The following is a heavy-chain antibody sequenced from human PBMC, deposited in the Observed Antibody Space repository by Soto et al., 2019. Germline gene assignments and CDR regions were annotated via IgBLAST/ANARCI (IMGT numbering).Heavy chain of an antibody. Sequence: GGSLRLSCAASGFTFSSYSMNWVRQAPGKGLEWVSYISSSSSTIYYADSVKGRFTISRDNAKNSLYLQMNSLRAEDTAVYYCARREIQGPIDYWGQGTLVTVS. V-gene: IGHV3-48*01. J-gene: IGHJ4*02. CDR1: GFTFSSYS. CDR3: ARREIQGPIDY. CDR2: ISSSSSTI.